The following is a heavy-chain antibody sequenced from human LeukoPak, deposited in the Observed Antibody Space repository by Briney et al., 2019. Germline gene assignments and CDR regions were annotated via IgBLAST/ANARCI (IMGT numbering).Heavy chain of an antibody. D-gene: IGHD1-26*01. J-gene: IGHJ4*02. V-gene: IGHV3-23*01. CDR3: AKVGSYWYYFDY. CDR1: GFTFSSYA. Sequence: GGSLRLSCAPSGFTFSSYAMSWVRQAPGRGLEWVSAISGSGGSTYYADSVKGRFTISRDNSKNTLYLQMNSLRAEDTAVYYCAKVGSYWYYFDYWGQGTLVTVSS. CDR2: ISGSGGST.